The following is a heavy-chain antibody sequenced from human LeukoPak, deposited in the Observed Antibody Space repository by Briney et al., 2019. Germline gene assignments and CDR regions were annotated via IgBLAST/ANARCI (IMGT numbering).Heavy chain of an antibody. J-gene: IGHJ3*02. CDR2: INPNSGGT. D-gene: IGHD2-15*01. CDR1: GYTFTGYY. Sequence: ASVKVSCKASGYTFTGYYMHWVRQAPGQGLEWMGWINPNSGGTNYAQKFQGRVTMTRDTSISTAYMELSRQRSDDTAVYYCARGPPVEGYCSGGSCKDAFDIWGQGTMVTVSS. V-gene: IGHV1-2*02. CDR3: ARGPPVEGYCSGGSCKDAFDI.